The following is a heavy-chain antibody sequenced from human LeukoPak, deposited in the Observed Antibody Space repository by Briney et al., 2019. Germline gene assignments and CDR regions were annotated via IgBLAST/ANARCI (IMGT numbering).Heavy chain of an antibody. J-gene: IGHJ5*02. CDR1: RFSFTNYG. Sequence: GASVKVTCKGSRFSFTNYGVKWVRQAPGQALEWMGWVSAYNGNTKYAQKFQGRVTMTTDTSTSTAYLELRSLRSDDTAVYYCARDSVAVRPGWFDPWGQGTLVTVSS. CDR2: VSAYNGNT. V-gene: IGHV1-18*01. D-gene: IGHD6-6*01. CDR3: ARDSVAVRPGWFDP.